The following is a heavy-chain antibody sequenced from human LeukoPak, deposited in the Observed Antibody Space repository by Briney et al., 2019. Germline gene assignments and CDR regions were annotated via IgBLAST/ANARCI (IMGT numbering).Heavy chain of an antibody. Sequence: GASVKVSCKASVGTFSSYAISWVRQAPGQGLEWMGGIIPIFGTANYAQKFQGRVMITADESTSTAYMELSSLRSEDTAVYYCARAPEYYYGSGSYYNDYWGQGTLVTVSS. CDR3: ARAPEYYYGSGSYYNDY. J-gene: IGHJ4*02. V-gene: IGHV1-69*01. CDR1: VGTFSSYA. D-gene: IGHD3-10*01. CDR2: IIPIFGTA.